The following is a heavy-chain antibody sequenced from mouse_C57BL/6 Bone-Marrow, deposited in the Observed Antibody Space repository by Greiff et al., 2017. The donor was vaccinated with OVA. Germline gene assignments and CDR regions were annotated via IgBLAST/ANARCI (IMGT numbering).Heavy chain of an antibody. CDR1: GYTFTSYW. V-gene: IGHV1-74*01. D-gene: IGHD1-1*01. J-gene: IGHJ2*01. Sequence: QVQLKQPGAELVKPGASVKVSCKASGYTFTSYWMHWVKQRPGQGLEWIGRIYPSDSDTNYNQKFKGKATLTVDKSSSTAYMQLSSLTSEDSAVYYCATLITTVVAPFDYWGQGTTLTVSS. CDR3: ATLITTVVAPFDY. CDR2: IYPSDSDT.